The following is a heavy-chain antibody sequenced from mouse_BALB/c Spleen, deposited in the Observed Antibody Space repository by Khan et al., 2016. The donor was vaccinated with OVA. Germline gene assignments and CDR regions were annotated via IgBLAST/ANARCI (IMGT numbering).Heavy chain of an antibody. CDR1: GYTFTNYG. Sequence: QIQLVQSGPELKKPGETVKISCKASGYTFTNYGMNWVKQAPGKGLKWMGWINTYTGEPTYADDFKGRFAFSLETSASTAYLQINNLKNEDTATYFCEKSYYYYAMDYWGQGTSVTVSS. CDR3: EKSYYYYAMDY. J-gene: IGHJ4*01. V-gene: IGHV9-3-1*01. CDR2: INTYTGEP. D-gene: IGHD2-10*01.